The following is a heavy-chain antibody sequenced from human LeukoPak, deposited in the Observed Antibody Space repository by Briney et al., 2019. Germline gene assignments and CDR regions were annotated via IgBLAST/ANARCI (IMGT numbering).Heavy chain of an antibody. CDR1: GFTFSSYS. J-gene: IGHJ4*02. Sequence: PGGSLRLSCAASGFTFSSYSMSWVRQAPGKGLEWVSSISSSSSYIYYADSVKGRLTISRDNAKNSLYLQMNSLRAEDTAVYYCARERDYYDSSGYYDSWGQGTLVTVSS. V-gene: IGHV3-21*01. D-gene: IGHD3-22*01. CDR3: ARERDYYDSSGYYDS. CDR2: ISSSSSYI.